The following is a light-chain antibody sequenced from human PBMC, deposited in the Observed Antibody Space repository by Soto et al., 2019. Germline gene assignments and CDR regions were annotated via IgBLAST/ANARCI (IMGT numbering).Light chain of an antibody. V-gene: IGLV2-8*01. CDR1: SSDVGGYNY. Sequence: QSAPTQPPSASGSPGQSATISYTGTSSDVGGYNYVSWYQQYPGKAPKLMIYEVSKRPSGVPGRFSGSKSGNTASLTVSGLQAEDEADYYCSSYAGSSTWVFGGGTKVTVL. CDR2: EVS. J-gene: IGLJ2*01. CDR3: SSYAGSSTWV.